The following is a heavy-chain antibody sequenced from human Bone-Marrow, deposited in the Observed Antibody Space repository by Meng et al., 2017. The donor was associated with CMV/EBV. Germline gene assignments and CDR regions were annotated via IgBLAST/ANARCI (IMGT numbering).Heavy chain of an antibody. CDR3: ARDRTVGATRYYLDY. J-gene: IGHJ4*02. CDR1: GFTCSSYS. D-gene: IGHD1-26*01. Sequence: GFTCSSYSMDWVRQAPGKGLEWVSSISSSSSYIYYADSVKGRFTISRDNAKNSLYLQMNSLRAEDTAVYYCARDRTVGATRYYLDYWGQGTLVTVSS. V-gene: IGHV3-21*01. CDR2: ISSSSSYI.